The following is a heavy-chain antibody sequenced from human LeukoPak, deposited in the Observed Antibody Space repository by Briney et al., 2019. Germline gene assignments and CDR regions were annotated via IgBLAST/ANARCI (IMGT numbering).Heavy chain of an antibody. Sequence: SETLSLTCTVSGGSISSSNFYWGWIRQPPGKWLEWIGTTYYSGSTYYNPSLKSRVTISVDTSKNQFSLKLSSVTAADTAVYYCARSIAARPRRWFDPWGQGTLVTVSS. V-gene: IGHV4-39*07. CDR2: TYYSGST. J-gene: IGHJ5*02. D-gene: IGHD6-6*01. CDR3: ARSIAARPRRWFDP. CDR1: GGSISSSNFY.